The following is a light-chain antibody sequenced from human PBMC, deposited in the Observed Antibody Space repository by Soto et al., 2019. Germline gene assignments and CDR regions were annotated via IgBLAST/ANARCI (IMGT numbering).Light chain of an antibody. Sequence: EIVLTQSPATLSLSPGERATLSCRASPSVSSYLAWYQQKPGQAPRLLIYDASNRATGIPARFSGSGSGTDFTLTISSLEPEDFAVYYCQQRRTFGPGTKVDIK. CDR1: PSVSSY. J-gene: IGKJ3*01. CDR2: DAS. CDR3: QQRRT. V-gene: IGKV3-11*01.